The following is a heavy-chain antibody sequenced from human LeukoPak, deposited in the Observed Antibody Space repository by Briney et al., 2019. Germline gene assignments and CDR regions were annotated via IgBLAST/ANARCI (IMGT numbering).Heavy chain of an antibody. CDR1: GFTFDDYA. V-gene: IGHV3-9*03. CDR2: ISWNSGSI. J-gene: IGHJ3*02. CDR3: SRGYYDSSGYYADAFDI. Sequence: EAGGSLRLSCAASGFTFDDYAMHWVRQAPGKGLEWVSGISWNSGSIGYADSVKGRFIISRDNAKNSLYLQMNSLRAEDMALYYCSRGYYDSSGYYADAFDIWGQGTMVTVSS. D-gene: IGHD3-22*01.